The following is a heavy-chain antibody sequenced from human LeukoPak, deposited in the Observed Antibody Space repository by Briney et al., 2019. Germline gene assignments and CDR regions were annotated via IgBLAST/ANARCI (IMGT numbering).Heavy chain of an antibody. Sequence: GGSRRLSCAASGFRFSTYSRSWVRQAPGKGLEWVASITQDGSGKYYVDSVKGRFTISRDNAKNSLYLQMNSLRAEDTAVYYCARDRWGLLGGDFWGQGTLVTVSS. J-gene: IGHJ4*02. D-gene: IGHD2-8*01. CDR2: ITQDGSGK. V-gene: IGHV3-7*04. CDR3: ARDRWGLLGGDF. CDR1: GFRFSTYS.